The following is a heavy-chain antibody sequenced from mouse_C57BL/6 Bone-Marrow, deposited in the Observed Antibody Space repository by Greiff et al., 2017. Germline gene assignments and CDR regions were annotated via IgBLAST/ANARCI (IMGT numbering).Heavy chain of an antibody. CDR1: GYTFTSYW. Sequence: QVQLQQPGAELVKPGASVKLSCKASGYTFTSYWMHWVKQRPGRGLEWIGWLDPNSGGTKYNEKFKSKVTLTVDKPSSTAYMQLHSLTSEDSAVYYCARFDYGSSHWYFDVWGTGTTVTGSS. J-gene: IGHJ1*03. D-gene: IGHD1-1*01. CDR2: LDPNSGGT. CDR3: ARFDYGSSHWYFDV. V-gene: IGHV1-72*01.